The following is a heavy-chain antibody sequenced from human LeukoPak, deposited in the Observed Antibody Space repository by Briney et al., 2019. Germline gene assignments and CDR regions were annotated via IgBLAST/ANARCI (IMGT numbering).Heavy chain of an antibody. CDR1: GYTFTSYG. CDR3: ARDSVASSYDFWSAYYTGISY. CDR2: ISAYNGNT. V-gene: IGHV1-18*01. J-gene: IGHJ4*02. D-gene: IGHD3-3*01. Sequence: ASVKVSCKASGYTFTSYGISWVRQAPGQGLEWMGWISAYNGNTKYAQSLQGRVTMTADASTNRAYLELRSLRSDDTAVYYCARDSVASSYDFWSAYYTGISYWGQGTLVTVSS.